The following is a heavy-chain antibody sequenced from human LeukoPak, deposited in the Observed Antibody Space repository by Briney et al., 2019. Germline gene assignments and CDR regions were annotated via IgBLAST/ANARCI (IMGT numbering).Heavy chain of an antibody. CDR1: GGSFSGYY. Sequence: SETLSLTCAVYGGSFSGYYWSWIRQPPGKGLEWIGYIYYSGCTNYNPSLKSRVTISVHTPKNQFSLKLSSVTAADTAVYYCARDSGYSSGWYEGFDYWGQGTLVTVSS. CDR3: ARDSGYSSGWYEGFDY. D-gene: IGHD6-19*01. CDR2: IYYSGCT. V-gene: IGHV4-59*01. J-gene: IGHJ4*02.